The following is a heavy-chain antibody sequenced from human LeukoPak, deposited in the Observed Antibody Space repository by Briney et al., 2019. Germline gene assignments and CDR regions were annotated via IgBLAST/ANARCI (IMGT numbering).Heavy chain of an antibody. Sequence: SETLSLTCAVYGGSFSGYYWSWIRQPPGKGLEWIGEINHSGSTNYNPSLKSRVTISVDTSKNQLSLKLSSVTAADTAVYYCARGRTYYYDSSGSLVRNSDAFDIWGQGTMVAVSS. V-gene: IGHV4-34*01. CDR3: ARGRTYYYDSSGSLVRNSDAFDI. D-gene: IGHD3-22*01. CDR2: INHSGST. J-gene: IGHJ3*02. CDR1: GGSFSGYY.